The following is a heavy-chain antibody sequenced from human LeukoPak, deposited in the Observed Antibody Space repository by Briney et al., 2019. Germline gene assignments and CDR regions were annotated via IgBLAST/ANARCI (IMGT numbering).Heavy chain of an antibody. Sequence: GGSLRLSCAASGFTFSSYAMSWVRQAPGRGLEWVSHISTDGTATTYADSVKGRFTISRDNAKSTLYLQMNSLRAEDTAVYYCVRDSNLSFDYWGQGSLVTVSS. CDR2: ISTDGTAT. D-gene: IGHD1-14*01. CDR1: GFTFSSYA. CDR3: VRDSNLSFDY. J-gene: IGHJ4*02. V-gene: IGHV3-74*01.